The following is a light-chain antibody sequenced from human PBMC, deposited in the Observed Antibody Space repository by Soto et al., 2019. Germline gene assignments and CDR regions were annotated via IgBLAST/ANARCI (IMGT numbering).Light chain of an antibody. V-gene: IGKV3-15*01. CDR2: GAS. CDR3: QHYNSYSEA. J-gene: IGKJ1*01. CDR1: QSVGNN. Sequence: EIVMTQSPATLSVSPGERVTLSCRASQSVGNNLAWYQQKPGQAPRLLIHGASTRHSGIPGRFSGSGSGTDFTLTISSLQPDDFATYYCQHYNSYSEAFGQGTKVDIK.